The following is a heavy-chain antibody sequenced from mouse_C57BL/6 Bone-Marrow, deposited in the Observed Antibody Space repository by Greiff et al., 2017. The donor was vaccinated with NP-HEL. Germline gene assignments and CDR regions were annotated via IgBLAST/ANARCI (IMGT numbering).Heavy chain of an antibody. V-gene: IGHV3-6*01. CDR1: GYSITSGYY. Sequence: EVQLQQSGPGLVKPSQSLSLTCSVTGYSITSGYYWNWIRQFPGNKLEWMGYISYDGSNNYNPSLKNRISITRDTSKNQFFLKLNSVTTENTATYYCAGDYGSEGFAYWGQGTLVTVSA. J-gene: IGHJ3*01. D-gene: IGHD1-1*01. CDR2: ISYDGSN. CDR3: AGDYGSEGFAY.